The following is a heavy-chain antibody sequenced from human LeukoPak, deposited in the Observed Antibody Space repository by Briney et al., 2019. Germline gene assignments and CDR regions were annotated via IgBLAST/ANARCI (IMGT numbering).Heavy chain of an antibody. CDR2: ISGSGGYT. D-gene: IGHD5-18*01. CDR3: ARDRGQFARGYSFDGPAFDI. J-gene: IGHJ3*02. Sequence: PGGSLRLSCAASGFTFNNYAMNWVRQAPGRGREWVSVISGSGGYTYYADSVKGRFTISRDNSKNTLYLQMNSLRAEDTAVYYCARDRGQFARGYSFDGPAFDIWGQGTMVTVSS. V-gene: IGHV3-23*01. CDR1: GFTFNNYA.